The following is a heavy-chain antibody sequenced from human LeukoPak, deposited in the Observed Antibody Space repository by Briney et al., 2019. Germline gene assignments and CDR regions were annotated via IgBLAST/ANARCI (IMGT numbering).Heavy chain of an antibody. D-gene: IGHD3-10*01. CDR3: AREFGISRAFDI. CDR2: ISSSSSTI. Sequence: GGSLRLSCAASGFTFSSYSMNWVRQAPGKGLEWVSYISSSSSTIYYADSVKGRFTISRDNGKNSLYLQMNSLTAEDTAVYYCAREFGISRAFDIWGQGTMVTVSS. J-gene: IGHJ3*02. CDR1: GFTFSSYS. V-gene: IGHV3-48*04.